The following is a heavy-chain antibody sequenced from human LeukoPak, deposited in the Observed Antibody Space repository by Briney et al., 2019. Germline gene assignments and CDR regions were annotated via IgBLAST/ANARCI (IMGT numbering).Heavy chain of an antibody. CDR3: ARGLVGERAFDI. Sequence: SETLSLTCTVSGGSISSGDYYWSWIRQPPGKGLEWIAYIYYSGSTYYNPSLKSRVTISVTTSKNQFSLKLSSVTAADTAVYYCARGLVGERAFDIWGQGTMVTVSS. CDR2: IYYSGST. J-gene: IGHJ3*02. D-gene: IGHD1-1*01. CDR1: GGSISSGDYY. V-gene: IGHV4-30-4*01.